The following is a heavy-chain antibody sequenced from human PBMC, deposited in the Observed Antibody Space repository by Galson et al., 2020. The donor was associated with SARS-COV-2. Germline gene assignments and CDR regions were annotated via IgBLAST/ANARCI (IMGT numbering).Heavy chain of an antibody. D-gene: IGHD3-3*01. CDR2: ISYDGSNK. CDR3: ARGGEATYYDFWSGYWMDV. CDR1: GFTFSSYA. V-gene: IGHV3-30-3*01. J-gene: IGHJ6*04. Sequence: SLKISCAASGFTFSSYAMHWVRQAPGKGLEWVAVISYDGSNKYYADSVKGRFTISRDNSKNTLYLQMNSLRAEDTAVYYCARGGEATYYDFWSGYWMDVWGKGTTVTVSS.